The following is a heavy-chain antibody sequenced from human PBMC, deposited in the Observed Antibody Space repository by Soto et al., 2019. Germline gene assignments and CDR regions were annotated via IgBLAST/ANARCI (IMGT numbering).Heavy chain of an antibody. J-gene: IGHJ5*02. D-gene: IGHD6-13*01. CDR3: ARDLAAGDL. CDR2: INPMGGST. CDR1: GYTSINYY. Sequence: GASVKVSCKASGYTSINYYIHWVRQAPGQGLEWMAIINPMGGSTNYAQEFQGRVTLTSDTSTSTVYMELSSLRFEDTALFYCARDLAAGDLWGQGTLVTVSS. V-gene: IGHV1-46*01.